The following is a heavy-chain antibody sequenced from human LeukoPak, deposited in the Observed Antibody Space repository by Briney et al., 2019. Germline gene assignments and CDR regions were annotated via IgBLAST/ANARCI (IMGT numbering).Heavy chain of an antibody. Sequence: PGGSLRLSCAASGFTVDSNYLSWVRQAPGKGLEWVSTIYTGGNTYYAASVKGRFTISRDFSKNTVFLHMNSLRAEDTAMYYCARVRVMIFGVVIQTLRNAFDIWGQGTMVTVSS. CDR2: IYTGGNT. D-gene: IGHD3-3*01. V-gene: IGHV3-53*01. CDR1: GFTVDSNY. J-gene: IGHJ3*02. CDR3: ARVRVMIFGVVIQTLRNAFDI.